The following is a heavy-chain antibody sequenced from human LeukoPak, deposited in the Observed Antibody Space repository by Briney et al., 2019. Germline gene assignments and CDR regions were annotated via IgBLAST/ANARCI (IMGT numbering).Heavy chain of an antibody. CDR3: ARTGPGGNYYYYGMDV. D-gene: IGHD1-1*01. CDR1: GGTFSSYA. J-gene: IGHJ6*02. Sequence: GASVKVSCKASGGTFSSYAISWVRQAPGQGLEWMGRIIPILGIANYAQKFQGRVTITADKSTSTAYMELSSVRSEDTAVYYCARTGPGGNYYYYGMDVWGQGTTVTVSS. V-gene: IGHV1-69*04. CDR2: IIPILGIA.